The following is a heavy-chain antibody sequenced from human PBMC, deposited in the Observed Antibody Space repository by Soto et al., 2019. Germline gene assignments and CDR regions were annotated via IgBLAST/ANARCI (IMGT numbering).Heavy chain of an antibody. CDR1: GFTFSDHY. Sequence: GGSLRLSCAVSGFTFSDHYMTWIRQAPGKGLEWISYINPTGSYTHYADSVKGRFSISRDNAENSLYLQMNSLRPEDTALYYCARGHHSMDVWGQGATVTVSS. V-gene: IGHV3-11*06. J-gene: IGHJ6*02. CDR2: INPTGSYT. CDR3: ARGHHSMDV.